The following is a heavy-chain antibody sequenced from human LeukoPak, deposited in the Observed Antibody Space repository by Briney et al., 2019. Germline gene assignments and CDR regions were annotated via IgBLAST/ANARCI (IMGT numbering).Heavy chain of an antibody. CDR1: GGSISSSSYY. CDR3: ARELAAATKPFDY. CDR2: IYYSGST. V-gene: IGHV4-39*07. D-gene: IGHD6-13*01. J-gene: IGHJ4*02. Sequence: SETLSLTCTVSGGSISSSSYYWGWTRQPPGKGLEWIGSIYYSGSTYYNPSLKSRVTISVDTSKNQFSLKLSSVTAADTAVYYCARELAAATKPFDYWGQGTLVTVSS.